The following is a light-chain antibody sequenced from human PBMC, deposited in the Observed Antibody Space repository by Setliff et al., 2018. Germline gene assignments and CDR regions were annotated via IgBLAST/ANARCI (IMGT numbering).Light chain of an antibody. J-gene: IGKJ5*01. CDR1: QSVSGY. Sequence: EIVLTQSPGTLSLSPGERATLSCRASQSVSGYLAWYQQKPGQAPRLLIYDVSQRATGIPARFSGSGSGTDFTLTISYLEPDDFAVYYCQQRSDWPVTFGQGTRLEIK. V-gene: IGKV3-11*01. CDR2: DVS. CDR3: QQRSDWPVT.